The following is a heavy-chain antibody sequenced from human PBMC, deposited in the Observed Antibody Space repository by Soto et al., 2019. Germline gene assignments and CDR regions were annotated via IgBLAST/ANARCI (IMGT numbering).Heavy chain of an antibody. J-gene: IGHJ5*01. D-gene: IGHD3-22*01. V-gene: IGHV1-69*01. CDR1: GGPFSSYS. Sequence: ASVEVSCKASGGPFSSYSFSWVRQAPGQGLEGLGGIIPIFGTANYAQKFQGRVTITADESTSTAYMELSSLRSEDTAVYYCARSPNPLYYYDSSGLLWFDSSGQGTLVTVSS. CDR3: ARSPNPLYYYDSSGLLWFDS. CDR2: IIPIFGTA.